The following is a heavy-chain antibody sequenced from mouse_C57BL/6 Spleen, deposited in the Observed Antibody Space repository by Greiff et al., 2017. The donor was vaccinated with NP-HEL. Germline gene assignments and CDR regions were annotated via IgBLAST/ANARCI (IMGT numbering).Heavy chain of an antibody. D-gene: IGHD3-2*02. J-gene: IGHJ4*01. V-gene: IGHV1-81*01. Sequence: VQLQQSGAELARPGASVKLSCKASGYTFTSYGISWVKQRTGQGLEWIGEIYPRSGNTYYNEKFKGKATLPADKSSSTAYLELRSLPFEASAVYFCAREGTSSGYDYARDYWGQGTSVSVSS. CDR2: IYPRSGNT. CDR1: GYTFTSYG. CDR3: AREGTSSGYDYARDY.